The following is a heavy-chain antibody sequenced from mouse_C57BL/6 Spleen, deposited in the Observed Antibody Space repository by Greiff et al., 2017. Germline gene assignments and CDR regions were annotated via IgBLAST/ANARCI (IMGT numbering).Heavy chain of an antibody. CDR2: IDPSDSET. V-gene: IGHV1-52*01. Sequence: VQLQQPGAELVRPGSSVKLSCKASGYTFTSYWMHWVKQRPIQGLEWIGNIDPSDSETHYNQKFKDKATLTVDKSSSTAYMQLSSLTSEDSAVYYCARGLYYYGSSPYYYAMDYWGQGTSVTVSS. CDR1: GYTFTSYW. CDR3: ARGLYYYGSSPYYYAMDY. J-gene: IGHJ4*01. D-gene: IGHD1-1*01.